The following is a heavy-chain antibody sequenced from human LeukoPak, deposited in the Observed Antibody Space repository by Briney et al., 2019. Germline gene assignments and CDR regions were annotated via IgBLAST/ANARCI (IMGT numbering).Heavy chain of an antibody. V-gene: IGHV3-30*02. J-gene: IGHJ4*02. D-gene: IGHD3-10*01. CDR1: GFTFSNYW. CDR3: AKGADYYGSGSSPYYFDY. Sequence: TGGSLRLSCAASGFTFSNYWMNWVRQAPGKGLEWVAFIRYDGSNKYYADSVKGRFTISRDNSKNTLYLQMNSLRAEDTAVYYCAKGADYYGSGSSPYYFDYWGQGTLVTVSS. CDR2: IRYDGSNK.